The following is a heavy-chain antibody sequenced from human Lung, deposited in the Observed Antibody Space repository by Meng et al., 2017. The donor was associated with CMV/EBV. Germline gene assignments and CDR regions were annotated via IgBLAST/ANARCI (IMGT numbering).Heavy chain of an antibody. CDR3: ARGYSHRFDY. CDR1: GDSVPSNSVA. J-gene: IGHJ4*02. CDR2: TYYRSKWYN. V-gene: IGHV6-1*01. Sequence: SQTFSRTXAISGDSVPSNSVAWNWIRQSPSRGLEWLGRTYYRSKWYNDYAVSVKSRITINPDTSKNQFSLQLKSVTSEDTAVYYCARGYSHRFDYWGQGPLVTVSS. D-gene: IGHD1-1*01.